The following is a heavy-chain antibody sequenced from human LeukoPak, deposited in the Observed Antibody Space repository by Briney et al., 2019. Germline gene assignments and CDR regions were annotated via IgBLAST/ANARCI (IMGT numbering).Heavy chain of an antibody. Sequence: ASVKVSCKASGYTFTGYYMHWVRQAPGQGLEWMGWINPNSGGTNYAQKFQGRVTMTRDTSISTAYMELSRLRSDDTAVYYCARDKDGGYYYYYMDVWGKGTTVTVSS. J-gene: IGHJ6*03. V-gene: IGHV1-2*02. CDR1: GYTFTGYY. CDR2: INPNSGGT. D-gene: IGHD3-10*01. CDR3: ARDKDGGYYYYYMDV.